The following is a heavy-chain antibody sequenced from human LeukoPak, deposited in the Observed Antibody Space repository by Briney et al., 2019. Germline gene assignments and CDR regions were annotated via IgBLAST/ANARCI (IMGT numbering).Heavy chain of an antibody. CDR1: GFTFSDYY. J-gene: IGHJ4*02. CDR2: ISSSGSTI. CDR3: ARDYFGSPSALDY. D-gene: IGHD1-26*01. Sequence: KAGGSLRLSCAASGFTFSDYYMSWIRQAPGKGLEWVSYISSSGSTIYYADSVKGRFTISRDNAKNPLYLQMNSLRAEDTALYYCARDYFGSPSALDYWGQGTLVTVSS. V-gene: IGHV3-11*01.